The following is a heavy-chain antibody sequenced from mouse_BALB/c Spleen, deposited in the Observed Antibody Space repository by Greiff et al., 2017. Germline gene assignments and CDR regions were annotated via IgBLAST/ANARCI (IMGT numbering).Heavy chain of an antibody. CDR2: ISSGGSYT. Sequence: EVQLQESGGGLVKPGGSLKLSCAASGFTFSSYTMSWVRQTPEKRLEWVATISSGGSYTYYPDSVKGRFTISRDNAKNTLYLQMSSLKSEDTAMYYCTSITTVVAHFDYWGQGTTLTVSS. CDR3: TSITTVVAHFDY. D-gene: IGHD1-1*01. V-gene: IGHV5-6-4*01. CDR1: GFTFSSYT. J-gene: IGHJ2*01.